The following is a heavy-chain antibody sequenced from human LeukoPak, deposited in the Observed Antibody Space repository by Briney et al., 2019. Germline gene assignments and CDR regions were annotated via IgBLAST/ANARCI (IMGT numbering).Heavy chain of an antibody. CDR1: GFTVSSNY. D-gene: IGHD3-22*01. CDR3: ARGFTMIVVVPKRGAFDI. J-gene: IGHJ3*02. CDR2: IYSGGST. V-gene: IGHV3-66*02. Sequence: GGSLRLSCAASGFTVSSNYMSWVRQAPGKGLEWASVIYSGGSTYDADSVKGRFTISRENSKNTLYVKMNSLRAEDTAVYYCARGFTMIVVVPKRGAFDIWGQGTMVTVSS.